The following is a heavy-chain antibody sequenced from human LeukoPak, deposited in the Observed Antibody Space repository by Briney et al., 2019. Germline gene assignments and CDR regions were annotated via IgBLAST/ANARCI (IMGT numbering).Heavy chain of an antibody. J-gene: IGHJ4*02. CDR1: GFTFSSYA. V-gene: IGHV3-33*08. CDR2: IWYDGSNK. CDR3: AMLAEYGYPLDY. D-gene: IGHD5-18*01. Sequence: GGSLRLSCAASGFTFSSYAMSWVRQAPGKGLEWVAVIWYDGSNKYYADSVKGRFTISRDNSKNTLYLQMNSLRAEDTAVYYCAMLAEYGYPLDYWGQGTLVTVSS.